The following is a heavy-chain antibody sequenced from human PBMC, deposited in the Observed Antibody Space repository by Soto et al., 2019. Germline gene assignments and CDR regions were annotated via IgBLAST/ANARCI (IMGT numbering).Heavy chain of an antibody. J-gene: IGHJ3*02. CDR1: GYTFTGYY. D-gene: IGHD6-19*01. CDR2: INPNSGGT. Sequence: GASVKVSCTASGYTFTGYYMHWVRQAPGQGLEWMGWINPNSGGTNYAQKFQGWVTMTRDTSISTAYMELSRLRSDDTAVYYCARVSYSSGVIDAFDIWGQGTMVTVSS. CDR3: ARVSYSSGVIDAFDI. V-gene: IGHV1-2*04.